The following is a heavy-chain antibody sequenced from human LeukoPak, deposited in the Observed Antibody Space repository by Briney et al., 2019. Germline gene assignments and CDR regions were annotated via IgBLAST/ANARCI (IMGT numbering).Heavy chain of an antibody. D-gene: IGHD2-2*01. J-gene: IGHJ4*02. CDR1: GSSISSYY. V-gene: IGHV4-59*12. CDR3: ARDSPWRYCSSTSCQGY. Sequence: PSETLSLTCTVSGSSISSYYWSWIRQPPGKGLEWIGSIYHSGSTYYNPSLKSRVTISVDRSKNQFSLKLSSVTAADTAVYYCARDSPWRYCSSTSCQGYWGQGTLVTVSS. CDR2: IYHSGST.